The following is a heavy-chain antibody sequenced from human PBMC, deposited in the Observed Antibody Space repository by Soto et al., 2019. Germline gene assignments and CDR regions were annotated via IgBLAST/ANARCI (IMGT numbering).Heavy chain of an antibody. J-gene: IGHJ6*02. V-gene: IGHV1-3*01. Sequence: ASVKVSCKASGYTFTSYAMHWVRQAPGQRREWMGWINAGNGNTKYSQKFQGRVTITRDTSASTAYMELSSLRSEDAAVYYCARRPPWGGWYREQKYYYYYGMDVWGQGTTVTVS. CDR3: ARRPPWGGWYREQKYYYYYGMDV. CDR2: INAGNGNT. CDR1: GYTFTSYA. D-gene: IGHD6-19*01.